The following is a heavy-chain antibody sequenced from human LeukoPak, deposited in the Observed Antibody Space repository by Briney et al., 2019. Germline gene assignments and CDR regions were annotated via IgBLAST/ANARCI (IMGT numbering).Heavy chain of an antibody. D-gene: IGHD1-26*01. CDR2: INHSGST. Sequence: SETLSLTCAVYGGSFSGYYWSWTRQPPGKGLEWIGEINHSGSTNYNPSLKSRVTISVDTSKNQFSLKLSSVTAADTAVYYCAPLWASSSSWGQGTLVTVSS. J-gene: IGHJ4*02. V-gene: IGHV4-34*01. CDR1: GGSFSGYY. CDR3: APLWASSSS.